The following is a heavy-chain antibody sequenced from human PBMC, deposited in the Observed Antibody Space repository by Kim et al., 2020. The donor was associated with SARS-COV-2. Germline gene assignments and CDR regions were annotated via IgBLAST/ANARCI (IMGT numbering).Heavy chain of an antibody. J-gene: IGHJ5*02. CDR3: ARSHAPSWGWFDP. Sequence: SNPALKSRVTISVDPSKNQFALKLSSVTAADTAVYYCARSHAPSWGWFDPWGQGTLVTVSS. D-gene: IGHD3-16*01. V-gene: IGHV4-34*01.